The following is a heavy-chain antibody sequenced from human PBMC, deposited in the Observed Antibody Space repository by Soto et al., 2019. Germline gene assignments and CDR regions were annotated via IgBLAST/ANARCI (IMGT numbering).Heavy chain of an antibody. Sequence: QVQLVQSGAEVKKPGASVRVSCTASGYTFIGYGISWVRQAPGQGLEWMGWISPYKRNTKNAQKFQGRVTMTTDTSTSTAYMALRSLRSDDTAVYYCARDYCDYPADYGMDVWGQGTTVTVSS. D-gene: IGHD4-17*01. CDR3: ARDYCDYPADYGMDV. CDR2: ISPYKRNT. CDR1: GYTFIGYG. V-gene: IGHV1-18*01. J-gene: IGHJ6*02.